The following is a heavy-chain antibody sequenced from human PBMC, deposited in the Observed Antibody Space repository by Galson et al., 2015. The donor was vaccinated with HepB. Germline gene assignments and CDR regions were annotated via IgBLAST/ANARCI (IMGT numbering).Heavy chain of an antibody. CDR3: ARAVRITGGLHFYGLDV. D-gene: IGHD1-14*01. Sequence: SLRLSCAASGFTFSGHALHWVRQAPGKGLMCVSRISPDGSRYSYADSVKGRFTISRDNAKNTLYLQMNSLRAEDTAVYYCARAVRITGGLHFYGLDVWGQGTTVTVSS. CDR2: ISPDGSRY. V-gene: IGHV3-74*01. J-gene: IGHJ6*02. CDR1: GFTFSGHA.